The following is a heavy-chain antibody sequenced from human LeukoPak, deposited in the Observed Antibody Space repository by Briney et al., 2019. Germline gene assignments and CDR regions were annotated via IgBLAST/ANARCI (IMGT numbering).Heavy chain of an antibody. Sequence: ASVKVSCKASGYTFSGYYMHWVRQAPGQGLEWMGWINPNSGDTNFARKFQGRVIMTRDASISTAYMELSRLRSDDTAIYYCARVPGGGDYQDYFDYWGQGTLVTVSS. CDR2: INPNSGDT. V-gene: IGHV1-2*02. CDR1: GYTFSGYY. D-gene: IGHD4-17*01. J-gene: IGHJ4*02. CDR3: ARVPGGGDYQDYFDY.